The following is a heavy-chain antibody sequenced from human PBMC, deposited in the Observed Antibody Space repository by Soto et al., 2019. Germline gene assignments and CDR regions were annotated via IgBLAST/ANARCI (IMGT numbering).Heavy chain of an antibody. CDR3: ANIAVAGFGYYYGMDV. V-gene: IGHV1-2*04. J-gene: IGHJ6*02. CDR2: INPNSGGT. CDR1: GYSFTSYW. D-gene: IGHD6-19*01. Sequence: GESLKISCKGSGYSFTSYWIGWVRQAPGQGLEWMGWINPNSGGTNYAQKFQGWVTMTRDTSISTAYMELSRLRSDDTAVYYCANIAVAGFGYYYGMDVWGQGTTVTVSS.